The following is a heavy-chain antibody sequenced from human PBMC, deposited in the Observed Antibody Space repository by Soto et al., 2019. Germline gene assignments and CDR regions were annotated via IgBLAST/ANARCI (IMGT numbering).Heavy chain of an antibody. J-gene: IGHJ6*02. CDR1: GGTFSSYT. Sequence: QVQLVQSGAEVKKPGSSVKVSCKASGGTFSSYTISWVRQAPGQGLEWMGRIIPIPGIANYAHKFQGRVTITPENSSTTPDWELSSLRPEDTAVYYCASCTSMGMDVWDQGALVTVAS. CDR2: IIPIPGIA. D-gene: IGHD6-6*01. V-gene: IGHV1-69*02. CDR3: ASCTSMGMDV.